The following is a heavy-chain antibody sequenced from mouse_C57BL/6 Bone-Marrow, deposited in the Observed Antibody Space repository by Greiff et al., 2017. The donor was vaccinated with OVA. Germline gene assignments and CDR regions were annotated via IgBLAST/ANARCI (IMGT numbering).Heavy chain of an antibody. CDR2: INPYNGGT. D-gene: IGHD3-1*01. J-gene: IGHJ2*01. CDR3: ARASGYYFDY. Sequence: EVQVVESGPVLVKPGASVKMSCKASGYTFTDYYMNWVKQSHGKSLEWIGVINPYNGGTSYNQKFKGKATLTVDKSSSTAYMELNSLTSEDSAVYYCARASGYYFDYWGQGTTLTVSS. CDR1: GYTFTDYY. V-gene: IGHV1-19*01.